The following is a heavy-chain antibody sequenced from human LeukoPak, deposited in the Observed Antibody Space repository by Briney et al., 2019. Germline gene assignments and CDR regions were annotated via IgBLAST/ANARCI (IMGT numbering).Heavy chain of an antibody. V-gene: IGHV3-74*01. J-gene: IGHJ4*02. CDR2: ISSDESIT. CDR3: AKEFGGRGYYYYFDS. D-gene: IGHD3-22*01. CDR1: GFTFSNYW. Sequence: GGSLRLSCAASGFTFSNYWMHWVRQAPGKGLVWVSRISSDESITSYADSVKGRFTVSKDFSKNTLFLQMNSLRPEDTAVYYCAKEFGGRGYYYYFDSWGQGTVVTVSS.